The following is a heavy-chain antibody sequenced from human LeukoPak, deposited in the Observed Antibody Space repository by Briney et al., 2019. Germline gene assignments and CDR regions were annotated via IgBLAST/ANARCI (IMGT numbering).Heavy chain of an antibody. CDR2: IYPGDSDT. D-gene: IGHD6-19*01. Sequence: GESLKISCKGSGYSFTSYWIGWVRQMPGKGLEWMGIIYPGDSDTRYSPSFQGQVTISAHKSISTAYLQWSSLKASDTAMYYCARRYTSAWCDFDYWGQGTLVTVSS. CDR1: GYSFTSYW. V-gene: IGHV5-51*01. CDR3: ARRYTSAWCDFDY. J-gene: IGHJ4*02.